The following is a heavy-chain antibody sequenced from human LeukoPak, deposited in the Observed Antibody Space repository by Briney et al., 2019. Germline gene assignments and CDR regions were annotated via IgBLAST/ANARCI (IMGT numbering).Heavy chain of an antibody. D-gene: IGHD3-22*01. J-gene: IGHJ4*02. CDR2: INTNSGGT. Sequence: ASVKVSCKASGYTFTGYYMHWVRQAPGQGLEWMGWINTNSGGTNYAQKFQGRVTMTSDTSISTADMELSRLRSDDTAVYYCARAHLDRLTDYWGQGTLVTVSS. CDR3: ARAHLDRLTDY. CDR1: GYTFTGYY. V-gene: IGHV1-2*02.